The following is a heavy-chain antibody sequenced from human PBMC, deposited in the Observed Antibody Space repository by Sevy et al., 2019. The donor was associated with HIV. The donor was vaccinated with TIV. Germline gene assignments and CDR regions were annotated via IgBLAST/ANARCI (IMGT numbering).Heavy chain of an antibody. CDR3: ARRSRYCSSTSCREGYYYYMDV. V-gene: IGHV4-59*01. J-gene: IGHJ6*03. Sequence: SDTLSLTCTVSGGSISSYYWSWIRQPPGKGLEWIGYIYYSGSTNYNPSLKSRVTISVDTSKNQFSLKLSSVTAADTAVYYCARRSRYCSSTSCREGYYYYMDVWGKGTTVTVSS. D-gene: IGHD2-2*01. CDR2: IYYSGST. CDR1: GGSISSYY.